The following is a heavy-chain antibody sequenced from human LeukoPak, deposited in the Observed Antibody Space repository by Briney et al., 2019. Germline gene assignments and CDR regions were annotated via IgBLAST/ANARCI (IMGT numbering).Heavy chain of an antibody. CDR1: GYTFTGYY. D-gene: IGHD3-10*01. Sequence: ASVKVSCKASGYTFTGYYMHWVRQAPGQGLEWMGWINPNSGGTNYAQKFQGRVTMTRDTSISTAYMKLSRLRSDDTAVYYCARGPYRVRGVHYFDYWGQGTLVTVSS. CDR3: ARGPYRVRGVHYFDY. V-gene: IGHV1-2*02. J-gene: IGHJ4*02. CDR2: INPNSGGT.